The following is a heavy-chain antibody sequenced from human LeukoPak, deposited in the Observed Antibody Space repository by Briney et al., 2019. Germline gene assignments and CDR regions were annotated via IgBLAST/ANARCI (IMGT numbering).Heavy chain of an antibody. Sequence: GGSLRLSCAASGFIFSSYAMSWVRQGPGKGLEWVSSISESGDSTYYADSVKGRFTISRDNAKNSLYLQMNSLRAEDTAVYYCAELGITMIGGVWGKGTTVTISS. D-gene: IGHD3-10*02. CDR2: ISESGDST. CDR3: AELGITMIGGV. J-gene: IGHJ6*04. CDR1: GFIFSSYA. V-gene: IGHV3-23*01.